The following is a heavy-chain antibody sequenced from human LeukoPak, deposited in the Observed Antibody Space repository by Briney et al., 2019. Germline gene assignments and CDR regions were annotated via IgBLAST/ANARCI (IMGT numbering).Heavy chain of an antibody. D-gene: IGHD4-11*01. Sequence: TSETLSLTYTVSGGSISSYYWSWIRQPPGKGLEWIGYTHYSGSTNYNPSLKSRVTISGDTSENRFSLRLSSVTAADTAVYYCARQLYSNYNYFDYWGQGALVTVSS. CDR3: ARQLYSNYNYFDY. CDR1: GGSISSYY. CDR2: THYSGST. J-gene: IGHJ4*02. V-gene: IGHV4-59*08.